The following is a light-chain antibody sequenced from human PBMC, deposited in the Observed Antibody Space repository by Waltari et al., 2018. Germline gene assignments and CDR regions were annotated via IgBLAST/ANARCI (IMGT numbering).Light chain of an antibody. V-gene: IGKV1-39*01. CDR2: AAS. J-gene: IGKJ2*01. Sequence: DIQMTQSPSSLSASVGDIVPITCRASQSISSYLNWYQQKPGKAPKLLIYAASSLQSGVPSRFSGSGSGTDFTLTISSLQPEDFATYYCQQSYSTMYTFGQGTKLEIK. CDR3: QQSYSTMYT. CDR1: QSISSY.